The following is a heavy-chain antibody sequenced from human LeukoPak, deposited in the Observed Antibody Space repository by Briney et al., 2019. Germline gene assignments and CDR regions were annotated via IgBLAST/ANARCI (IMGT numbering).Heavy chain of an antibody. J-gene: IGHJ4*02. CDR3: ARATAVVTTVSFDY. D-gene: IGHD4-4*01. Sequence: KVSCKASGYTFTSYGISWVRQMPGRGLEWLGFIFPGDSDTRYSPSFQGQGNISADKSINTAYLQWTSLKASDTAMYYCARATAVVTTVSFDYWGQGTLVTVSS. CDR2: IFPGDSDT. V-gene: IGHV5-51*01. CDR1: GYTFTSYG.